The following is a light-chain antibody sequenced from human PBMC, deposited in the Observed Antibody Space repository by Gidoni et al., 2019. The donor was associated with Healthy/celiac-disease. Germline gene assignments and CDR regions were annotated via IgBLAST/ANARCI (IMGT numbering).Light chain of an antibody. J-gene: IGKJ3*01. Sequence: EILMTQSPATLSVSPGERATLPCRASQSVSSNLAWYQQKPGQAPRLLIYGASTIATGIPARFSGSGSGTEFTLTISSLQSEDFAVYYCQQYNNWPRTFGPXTKVDIK. V-gene: IGKV3-15*01. CDR1: QSVSSN. CDR3: QQYNNWPRT. CDR2: GAS.